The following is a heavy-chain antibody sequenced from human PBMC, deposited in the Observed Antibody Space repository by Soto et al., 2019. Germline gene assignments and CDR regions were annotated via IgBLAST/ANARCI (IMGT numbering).Heavy chain of an antibody. CDR1: RYTFTSFG. CDR3: AAGDIVATIDFDY. J-gene: IGHJ4*02. D-gene: IGHD5-12*01. CDR2: IVVGSGNT. V-gene: IGHV1-58*02. Sequence: ASVKVSCKASRYTFTSFGISWVRQAPAQGLEWIGWIVVGSGNTNYAQKFQERVTITRDMSTSTAYMELSSLRSEDKAVYYCAAGDIVATIDFDYWGQGTLVTVSS.